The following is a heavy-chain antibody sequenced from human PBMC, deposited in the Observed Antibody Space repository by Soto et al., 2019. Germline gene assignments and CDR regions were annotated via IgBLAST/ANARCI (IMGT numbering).Heavy chain of an antibody. CDR3: ARESEDSYGWLPSSRYYYYYGMDV. D-gene: IGHD5-18*01. J-gene: IGHJ6*02. CDR2: ISYDGSNK. V-gene: IGHV3-30-3*01. Sequence: QVQLVESGGGVVQPGRSLRLSCAASGFTFSSYAMHWVRQAPGKGLEWVAVISYDGSNKYYADSVKGRFTISRDNSKNTLYLQMNSLRAEDTAVFYCARESEDSYGWLPSSRYYYYYGMDVWGQGTTVTVSS. CDR1: GFTFSSYA.